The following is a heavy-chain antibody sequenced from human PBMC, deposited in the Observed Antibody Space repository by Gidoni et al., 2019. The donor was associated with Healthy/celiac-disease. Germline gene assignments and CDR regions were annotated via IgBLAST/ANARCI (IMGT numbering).Heavy chain of an antibody. V-gene: IGHV3-74*01. Sequence: EVHLVESGGGLVQPGVSLRLSCAASGFTFSSYWMHWVRQAAGKGLVLVSRINSEGSSTSYADSVKGRFTISRDNDKNTLYLQMNSLRAEDTAVYYCARAVGGWFDPWGQGTLVTVSS. CDR1: GFTFSSYW. CDR3: ARAVGGWFDP. CDR2: INSEGSST. J-gene: IGHJ5*02. D-gene: IGHD3-16*01.